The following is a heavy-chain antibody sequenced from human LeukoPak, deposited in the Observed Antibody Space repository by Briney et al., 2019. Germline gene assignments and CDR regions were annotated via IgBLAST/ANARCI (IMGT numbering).Heavy chain of an antibody. J-gene: IGHJ4*03. D-gene: IGHD5-24*01. CDR1: GVSFGRYS. V-gene: IGHV4-34*01. CDR2: IDHRGDT. CDR3: ARGATISETGYFDF. Sequence: PSETLSLTCAVSGVSFGRYSWTWIRQSPGKGLEWIAEIDHRGDTNYNPSVKSRVTTSVDTSKNQFSLKVRSLSAADTAVYYCARGATISETGYFDFWGQGTPVTVSS.